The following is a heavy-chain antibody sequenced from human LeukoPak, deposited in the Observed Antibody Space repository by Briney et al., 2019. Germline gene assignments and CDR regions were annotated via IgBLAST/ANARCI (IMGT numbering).Heavy chain of an antibody. Sequence: PSETLSLTCAVYGGSFSGYYWSWIRQPPGKGLEWIGEINHSGSTNYNPSLKSRVTISVDTPKNQFSLKLSSVTAADTAVYYCARGPGITIFGVVRRADYWGQGTLVTVSS. CDR1: GGSFSGYY. D-gene: IGHD3-3*01. V-gene: IGHV4-34*01. CDR3: ARGPGITIFGVVRRADY. CDR2: INHSGST. J-gene: IGHJ4*02.